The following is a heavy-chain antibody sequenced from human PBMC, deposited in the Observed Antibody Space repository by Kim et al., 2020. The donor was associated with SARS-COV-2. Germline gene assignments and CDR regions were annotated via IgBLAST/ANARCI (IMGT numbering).Heavy chain of an antibody. CDR2: YTGNT. V-gene: IGHV4-39*01. J-gene: IGHJ4*02. Sequence: YTGNTHYNPSLKNRVTISVDTSKNQFTLNLRSVAAADTAVDYCARLNGGDYWGQGTLVLVSS. D-gene: IGHD2-8*01. CDR3: ARLNGGDY.